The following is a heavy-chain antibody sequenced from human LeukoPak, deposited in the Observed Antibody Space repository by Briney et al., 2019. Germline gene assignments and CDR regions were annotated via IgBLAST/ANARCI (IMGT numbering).Heavy chain of an antibody. CDR1: GVSISSSGYY. CDR3: ARRSDYGDYYYYGMDV. CDR2: SYYSGSA. J-gene: IGHJ6*02. V-gene: IGHV4-31*03. D-gene: IGHD4-17*01. Sequence: SQTLSLTCTVSGVSISSSGYYWTWIRQLPGRGLEWIGDSYYSGSAYYNPSLKSRVIVSVDTAKNQVSLRLDSVTAADTAVYYCARRSDYGDYYYYGMDVWGQGTTVTVSS.